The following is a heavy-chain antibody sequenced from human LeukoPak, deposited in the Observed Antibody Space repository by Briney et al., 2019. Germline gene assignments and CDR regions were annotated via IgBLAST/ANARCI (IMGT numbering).Heavy chain of an antibody. CDR1: GYTFTSYG. CDR2: ISAYNGNT. Sequence: ASVKVSCKASGYTFTSYGISWVRQAPGQGLEWMGWISAYNGNTNYAQKLQGRVTMTTDTSTSTAYMELRSLRSDDTAVYYCARGRTYDFWSGPLLPGLATHGWFDPWGQGTLVTVSS. D-gene: IGHD3-3*01. V-gene: IGHV1-18*01. J-gene: IGHJ5*02. CDR3: ARGRTYDFWSGPLLPGLATHGWFDP.